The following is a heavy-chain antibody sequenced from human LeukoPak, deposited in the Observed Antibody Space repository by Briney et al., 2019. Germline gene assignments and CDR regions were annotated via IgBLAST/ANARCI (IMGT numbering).Heavy chain of an antibody. CDR3: ARSRAFNSGAFDP. J-gene: IGHJ5*02. Sequence: SETLSLICTVSGASVSSASYWTWIRQPPGKGVEWIAHIYNGVNTNYNPSLKSRVTISVDTSKNQFSLRLNSVTAADTAVYYCARSRAFNSGAFDPWGQGSLVTVSS. CDR2: IYNGVNT. CDR1: GASVSSASY. D-gene: IGHD1-26*01. V-gene: IGHV4-61*01.